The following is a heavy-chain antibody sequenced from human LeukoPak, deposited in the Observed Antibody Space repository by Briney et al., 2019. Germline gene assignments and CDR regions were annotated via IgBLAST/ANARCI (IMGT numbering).Heavy chain of an antibody. CDR1: GGSFSGYY. CDR2: INHSGST. Sequence: SETLSLTCAVYGGSFSGYYWSWIRQPPGKGLEWIGEINHSGSTNYNPSLKSRVTISVDTPKNQFSLKLSSVTAADTAVYYCARGWQQQLVRPPDYWGQGTLVTVSS. D-gene: IGHD6-13*01. J-gene: IGHJ4*02. CDR3: ARGWQQQLVRPPDY. V-gene: IGHV4-34*01.